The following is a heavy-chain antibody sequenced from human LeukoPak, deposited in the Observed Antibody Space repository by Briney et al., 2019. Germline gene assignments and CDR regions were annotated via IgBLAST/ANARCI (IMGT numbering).Heavy chain of an antibody. Sequence: SETLSLTCNVSGGSVSSYYWSWIRQPPGKGLEWIGYIYYSGSTNYNPSLKSRVTISVDTSKNQFSLKLSSVTAADTAVYYCATVTTTREYFQHWGQGTLVTVSS. CDR2: IYYSGST. CDR1: GGSVSSYY. D-gene: IGHD4-17*01. V-gene: IGHV4-59*02. CDR3: ATVTTTREYFQH. J-gene: IGHJ1*01.